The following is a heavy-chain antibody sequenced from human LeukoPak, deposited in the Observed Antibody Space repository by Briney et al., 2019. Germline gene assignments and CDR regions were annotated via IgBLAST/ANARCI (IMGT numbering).Heavy chain of an antibody. J-gene: IGHJ3*02. D-gene: IGHD2-15*01. CDR3: ARVSTLLDI. CDR1: GFTFGNYA. Sequence: GGSLRLSCAASGFTFGNYAMSWVRQAPGKGLEWVSGISDGGDSTYYGDSVKGRFTMFRDNSKNTLYLQMNSLRAEDTAVYYCARVSTLLDIWGQGTMVTVSS. V-gene: IGHV3-23*02. CDR2: ISDGGDST.